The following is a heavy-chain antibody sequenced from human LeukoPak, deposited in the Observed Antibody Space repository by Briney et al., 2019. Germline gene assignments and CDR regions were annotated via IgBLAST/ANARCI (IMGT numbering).Heavy chain of an antibody. Sequence: TGGSLRLSCAASGFTFSSYWMHWVRQAPGKGLVWVSRINGDGSTTTYADSVKGRFTISRDNAKNTLYLQMNSLRAEDTAVYYCAKDITHYYGSGSPNDYWGQGTLVTVSS. D-gene: IGHD3-10*01. CDR3: AKDITHYYGSGSPNDY. V-gene: IGHV3-74*01. J-gene: IGHJ4*02. CDR2: INGDGSTT. CDR1: GFTFSSYW.